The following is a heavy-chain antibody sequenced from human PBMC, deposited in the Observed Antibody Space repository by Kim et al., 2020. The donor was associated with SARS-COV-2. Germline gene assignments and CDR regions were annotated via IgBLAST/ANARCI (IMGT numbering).Heavy chain of an antibody. CDR1: GYTFTSYD. CDR2: MNPNRGNT. V-gene: IGHV1-8*01. Sequence: ASVKVSCKASGYTFTSYDINWVRQATGQGLEWMGWMNPNRGNTGYAQKFQGRVTMTRNTFISTAYMELSSLRSEDTAVYYCARTGPGYSSSWYFIYGGSRNYYYGMDVWAQRPTVTVSS. CDR3: ARTGPGYSSSWYFIYGGSRNYYYGMDV. D-gene: IGHD6-13*01. J-gene: IGHJ6*02.